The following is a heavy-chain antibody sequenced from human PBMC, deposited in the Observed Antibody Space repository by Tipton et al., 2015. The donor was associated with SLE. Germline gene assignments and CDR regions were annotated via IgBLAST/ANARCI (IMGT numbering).Heavy chain of an antibody. D-gene: IGHD2-21*01. CDR3: ARGPIVVVIAAVWYFDL. CDR1: GGSISSHY. Sequence: TLSLTCTVSGGSISSHYWSWIRQPPGKGLEWIGYIYYSGSTNYNPSLKSRVTISVDTSKNQFSLKLSSVTAADPAVYYCARGPIVVVIAAVWYFDLWGRGTLVTVSS. CDR2: IYYSGST. V-gene: IGHV4-59*11. J-gene: IGHJ2*01.